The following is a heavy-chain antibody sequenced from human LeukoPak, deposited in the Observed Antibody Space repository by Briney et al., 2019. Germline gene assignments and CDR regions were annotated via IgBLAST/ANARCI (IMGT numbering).Heavy chain of an antibody. J-gene: IGHJ4*02. CDR3: ARGWLAETTVVTPYNY. V-gene: IGHV1-69*13. CDR1: GGTFSSYA. Sequence: SVKVSCEASGGTFSSYAISWVRQAPGQGLEWMGGITPIFRTPNYAQKFQGRVTITAVESMSTAYMELSSLRSEDTAVYYCARGWLAETTVVTPYNYWGQGTLVTVSS. CDR2: ITPIFRTP. D-gene: IGHD2-21*02.